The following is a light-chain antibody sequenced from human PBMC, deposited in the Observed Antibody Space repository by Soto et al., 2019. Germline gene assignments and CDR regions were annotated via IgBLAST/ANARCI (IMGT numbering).Light chain of an antibody. CDR3: HPYDNWPPWP. V-gene: IGKV3-15*01. CDR2: GAS. J-gene: IGKJ1*01. Sequence: EIVMTQYPATLSVSARERATLSGRASQSISTHLAWYQQRPGQAPRLLIYGASTRATGIPNRFSATVSGTEFPLTIRSLQSEAFAVYYCHPYDNWPPWPFFPATKVHIK. CDR1: QSISTH.